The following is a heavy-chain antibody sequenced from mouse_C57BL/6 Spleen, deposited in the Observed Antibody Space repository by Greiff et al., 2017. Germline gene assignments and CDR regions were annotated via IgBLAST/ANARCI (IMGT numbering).Heavy chain of an antibody. J-gene: IGHJ3*01. CDR1: GYTFTDYE. Sequence: VQVVESGAELVRPGASVTLSCKASGYTFTDYEMHWVKQTPVHGLEWIGAIDPETGGTAYNQKFKGKAILTADKSSSTAYMELRSLTSEDSAVYYCTRGGYDYGFAYWGQGTLVTVSA. V-gene: IGHV1-15*01. CDR3: TRGGYDYGFAY. D-gene: IGHD2-4*01. CDR2: IDPETGGT.